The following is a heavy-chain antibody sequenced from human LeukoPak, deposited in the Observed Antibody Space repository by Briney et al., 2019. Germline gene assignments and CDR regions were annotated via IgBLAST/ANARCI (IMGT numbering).Heavy chain of an antibody. V-gene: IGHV4-39*01. CDR1: GGSISSTSYY. CDR3: ARCCSSNSCLHDFWSGYHDY. J-gene: IGHJ4*02. D-gene: IGHD3-3*01. Sequence: SETLSLTCTVSGGSISSTSYYWAWMRQPPGQGLEWIVNIYYSGSTYYNPSLKSRVTKSVDTSKNQFSLNLSSVPAADTAVYYCARCCSSNSCLHDFWSGYHDYWGQGALVTVSS. CDR2: IYYSGST.